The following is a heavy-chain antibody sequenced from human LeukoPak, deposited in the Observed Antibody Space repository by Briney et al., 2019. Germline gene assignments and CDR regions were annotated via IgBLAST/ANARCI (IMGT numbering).Heavy chain of an antibody. CDR2: IYTSGST. D-gene: IGHD6-13*01. Sequence: SETLSLTCTVSGGSISSYYWSWIRQPAGKGLEWIGRIYTSGSTNYNPSLKSRVTMSVDTSKNQFSLKLSSVTAADTAVYYCARGDIAAAGTAYFQHWGQGTLVTVSS. CDR1: GGSISSYY. V-gene: IGHV4-4*07. CDR3: ARGDIAAAGTAYFQH. J-gene: IGHJ1*01.